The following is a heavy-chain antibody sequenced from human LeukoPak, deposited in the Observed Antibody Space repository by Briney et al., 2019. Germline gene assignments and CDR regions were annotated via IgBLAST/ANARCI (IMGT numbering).Heavy chain of an antibody. CDR1: GGSISSYY. V-gene: IGHV4-59*01. D-gene: IGHD3-9*01. Sequence: SETLCLTCTVSGGSISSYYWSWIRQPPGKGLEWIEYIYYSGSTNYNPSLKSRVTISVDTSKNQFSLKLSSVTAADTAVYYCAREGGYDILTGYYHDAFDNWGQGTMVTVSS. J-gene: IGHJ3*02. CDR2: IYYSGST. CDR3: AREGGYDILTGYYHDAFDN.